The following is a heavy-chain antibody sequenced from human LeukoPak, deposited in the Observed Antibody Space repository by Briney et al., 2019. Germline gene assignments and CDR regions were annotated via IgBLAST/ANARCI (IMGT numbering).Heavy chain of an antibody. D-gene: IGHD6-19*01. CDR2: ICGSGGST. Sequence: PRGSLRLSCAAFAFTLSSYAMSWVRHAPGKGREWVSAICGSGGSTYYAASVKGRFSHSRDKSKNTLYLQMNSLRAEDTAVYYCAKDQYSSGWSEGYFDYWGRGTLVTVSS. CDR3: AKDQYSSGWSEGYFDY. V-gene: IGHV3-23*01. CDR1: AFTLSSYA. J-gene: IGHJ4*02.